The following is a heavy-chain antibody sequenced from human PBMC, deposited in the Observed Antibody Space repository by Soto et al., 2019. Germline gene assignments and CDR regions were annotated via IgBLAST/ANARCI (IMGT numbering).Heavy chain of an antibody. CDR2: IRSRRSTI. J-gene: IGHJ6*02. Sequence: LILSCAGAGFAFIDYYVSWILDAPRQGREWVSYIRSRRSTIYYADSVQGRFTIARENAQNSLYLQMNSLSAEDTAVYYCSTDVGVRWELSRNYYGMDVCGQRPKVTV. D-gene: IGHD1-26*01. V-gene: IGHV3-11*01. CDR3: STDVGVRWELSRNYYGMDV. CDR1: GFAFIDYY.